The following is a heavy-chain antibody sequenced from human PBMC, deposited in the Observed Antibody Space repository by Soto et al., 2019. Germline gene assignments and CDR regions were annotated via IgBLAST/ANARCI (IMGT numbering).Heavy chain of an antibody. CDR1: GLRFYSYG. V-gene: IGHV3-30*18. CDR3: ANSFCTCYYSSGSSPPGN. D-gene: IGHD3-10*01. J-gene: IGHJ4*01. Sequence: WGCMRLSCAACGLRFYSYGMDLVRQAKGKGLEWVAVISYDGSNKCYADSVKGRFTISRDNSKNTLYLQMNSLRAEDTAVYYCANSFCTCYYSSGSSPPGNWGQRTLVTVSS. CDR2: ISYDGSNK.